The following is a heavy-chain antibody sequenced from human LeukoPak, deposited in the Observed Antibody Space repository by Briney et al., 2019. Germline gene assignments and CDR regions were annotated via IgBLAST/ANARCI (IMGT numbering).Heavy chain of an antibody. J-gene: IGHJ4*02. D-gene: IGHD1-26*01. Sequence: PSETLSLTCTVSGGSISSGSYYWSWIRQPAGKGLEWIGRIYTSGSTNYNPSLKSRVTISVDTSKNQFSLKLSSVTAADTAVYYCARSGRYFDYWGQGTLVTVSS. CDR3: ARSGRYFDY. CDR2: IYTSGST. CDR1: GGSISSGSYY. V-gene: IGHV4-61*02.